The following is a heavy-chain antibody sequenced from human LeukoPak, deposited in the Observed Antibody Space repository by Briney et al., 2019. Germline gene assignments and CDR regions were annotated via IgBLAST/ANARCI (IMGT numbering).Heavy chain of an antibody. Sequence: PSETLSLTCTVSGGSISSYYWSWIRQPTGKGLEWIGYIYYSGSTNYNPSLKSRVTISVDTSKSQFSLKLSSVTAADTAVYYCASLATVAGSDYWGQGTLVTVSS. V-gene: IGHV4-59*08. J-gene: IGHJ4*02. CDR3: ASLATVAGSDY. CDR1: GGSISSYY. D-gene: IGHD6-19*01. CDR2: IYYSGST.